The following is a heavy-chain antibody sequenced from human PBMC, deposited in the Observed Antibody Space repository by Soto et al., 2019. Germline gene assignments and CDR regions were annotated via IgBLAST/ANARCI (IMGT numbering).Heavy chain of an antibody. Sequence: GASVKVSCKASGYTFTSYYMHWVRQAPGQGLEWMGIINPSGGSTSYAQKFQGRVTMTRDTSTSTVYMELSSLRSEDTAVYYCARDPTRAIVVVSAALRYAEYFQHWGQGTLVTVSS. CDR2: INPSGGST. J-gene: IGHJ1*01. V-gene: IGHV1-46*01. CDR1: GYTFTSYY. CDR3: ARDPTRAIVVVSAALRYAEYFQH. D-gene: IGHD2-2*01.